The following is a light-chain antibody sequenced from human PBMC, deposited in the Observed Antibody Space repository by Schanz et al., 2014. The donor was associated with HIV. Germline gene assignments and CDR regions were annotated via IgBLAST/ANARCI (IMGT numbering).Light chain of an antibody. Sequence: EIVLTQSPGTLSLSPGDRATLSCRASQSVSSSYLAWYQQKPGQAPRLLIYGASTRATGIPDRFSGSASGTDFTLTISRLEPEDFAAYYCQQADSFPPTFGGGTKVEI. CDR2: GAS. J-gene: IGKJ4*01. CDR1: QSVSSSY. CDR3: QQADSFPPT. V-gene: IGKV3-20*01.